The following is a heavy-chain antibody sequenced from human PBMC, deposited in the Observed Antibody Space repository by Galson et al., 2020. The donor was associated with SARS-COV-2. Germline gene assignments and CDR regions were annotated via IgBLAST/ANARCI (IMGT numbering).Heavy chain of an antibody. CDR2: IWYDGITA. CDR1: GFTFRTYA. Sequence: GESLKICCAASGFTFRTYAMHWVRQAPGKGLEWVTIIWYDGITAYYMDSVKGRFTVSKDDSKNTLYLQMNSLRVEDTGIYYCAGDPPESGYAFQIWGQGTVVTVSS. V-gene: IGHV3-33*01. D-gene: IGHD3-22*01. J-gene: IGHJ3*02. CDR3: AGDPPESGYAFQI.